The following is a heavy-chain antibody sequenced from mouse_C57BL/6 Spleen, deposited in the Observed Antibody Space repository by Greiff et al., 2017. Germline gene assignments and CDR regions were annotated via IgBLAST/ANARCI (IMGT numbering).Heavy chain of an antibody. D-gene: IGHD3-2*02. CDR1: GFTFSSYG. CDR3: ARPTAQEYLDY. Sequence: DVKLVESGGDLVKPGGSLKLSCAASGFTFSSYGMSWVRQTPDKRLEWVATISSGGSYTYYPDSVKGRFTISRDNAKNTLYLQMSSLKSEDTAMYYCARPTAQEYLDYWGQGTTLTVSS. J-gene: IGHJ2*01. CDR2: ISSGGSYT. V-gene: IGHV5-6*02.